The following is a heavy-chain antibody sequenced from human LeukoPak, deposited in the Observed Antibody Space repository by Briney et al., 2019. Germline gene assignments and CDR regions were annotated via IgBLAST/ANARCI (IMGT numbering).Heavy chain of an antibody. CDR1: VDTVTIYD. Sequence: GASEKVSCTASVDTVTIYDINWVRHAPGQGLEWMGCRNPNSGNTRNAHKFQGRVTMTRNTSTSTAYMERSSLRSEDTTPYYCAGVLGAATFCTWF. CDR2: RNPNSGNT. CDR3: AGVLGAATFCTWF. D-gene: IGHD6-25*01. V-gene: IGHV1-8*01. J-gene: IGHJ5*01.